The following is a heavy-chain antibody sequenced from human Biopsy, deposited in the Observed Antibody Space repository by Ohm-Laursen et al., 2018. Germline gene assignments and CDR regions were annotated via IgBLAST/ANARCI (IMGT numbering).Heavy chain of an antibody. CDR3: ARATNSTGWPYYYFYGMDV. CDR2: IYYSGST. CDR1: GGSISSDY. Sequence: GTLSLTCTVSGGSISSDYWSWIRQTPGKGLESIGYIYYSGSTNYNPSLKSRVTISVDTSKNQFSLRLNSVTAADTAVYYCARATNSTGWPYYYFYGMDVWGQGTTVTVSS. J-gene: IGHJ6*02. D-gene: IGHD2/OR15-2a*01. V-gene: IGHV4-59*01.